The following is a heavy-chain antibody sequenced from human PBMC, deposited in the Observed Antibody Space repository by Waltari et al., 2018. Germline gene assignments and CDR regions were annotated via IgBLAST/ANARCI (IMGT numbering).Heavy chain of an antibody. CDR2: SNPHSGGT. D-gene: IGHD3-3*01. V-gene: IGHV1-2*06. Sequence: QVQLVQSGAEVKKPGASVKVSCKASGYTFTDYYMHWVRQAPGQGLEWMGRSNPHSGGTNYTQKFQGRVTMTRDTSISTAYMELSRLRSDDTAVYYCARGGPAIFGVLITKRFDYWGQGTLVTVSS. J-gene: IGHJ4*02. CDR3: ARGGPAIFGVLITKRFDY. CDR1: GYTFTDYY.